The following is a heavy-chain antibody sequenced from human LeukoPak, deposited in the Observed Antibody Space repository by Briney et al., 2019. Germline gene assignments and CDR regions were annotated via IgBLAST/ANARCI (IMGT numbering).Heavy chain of an antibody. CDR2: INPSGGST. J-gene: IGHJ4*02. CDR1: GYTFTSYY. CDR3: ARSDYYDSSGYYHVGDYFDY. Sequence: ASVKVSCKASGYTFTSYYMHWVRQAPGQGLEWMGIINPSGGSTSYAQKFQGRVTMTRDTSTSTVYMELSSLRSEDTAVYYCARSDYYDSSGYYHVGDYFDYWGQGTLVTVSS. D-gene: IGHD3-22*01. V-gene: IGHV1-46*01.